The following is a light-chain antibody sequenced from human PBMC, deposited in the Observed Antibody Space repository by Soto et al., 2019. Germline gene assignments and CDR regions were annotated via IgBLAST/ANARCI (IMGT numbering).Light chain of an antibody. CDR3: SSYASSRSYV. J-gene: IGLJ1*01. CDR1: SSDIGSYKH. CDR2: EVS. Sequence: QSVLTQPVSVSGSPGQSVTISCTGTSSDIGSYKHVSWYQQYPGKAPKLMIYEVSDRPSGVSNRFSGSKSGNTASLTISGLQAEDEDDYYCSSYASSRSYVFGTGSKVTV. V-gene: IGLV2-14*03.